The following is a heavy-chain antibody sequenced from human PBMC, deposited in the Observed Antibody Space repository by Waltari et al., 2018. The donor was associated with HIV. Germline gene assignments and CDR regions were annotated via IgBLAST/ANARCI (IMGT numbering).Heavy chain of an antibody. Sequence: QVQLVESGGGVVQPGGSLRHSCAAPGFTFSSHGMHCDPQAPAKGLEWVAFIRYDGSNKYDADSVKGRFTISRDNSKNTLYLQMNSLRAEDTAVYYCASTYYYDSSGFDYWGQGTLVTVSS. V-gene: IGHV3-30*02. CDR2: IRYDGSNK. J-gene: IGHJ4*02. CDR1: GFTFSSHG. CDR3: ASTYYYDSSGFDY. D-gene: IGHD3-22*01.